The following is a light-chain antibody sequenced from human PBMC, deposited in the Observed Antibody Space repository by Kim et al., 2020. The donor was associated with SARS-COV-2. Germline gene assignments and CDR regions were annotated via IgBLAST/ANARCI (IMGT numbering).Light chain of an antibody. CDR1: QSLSSN. Sequence: EIVMTQSPATLSVSPGERAALSCRASQSLSSNLAWYQQKPGQAPRLLIYDAFTRATGIPARFSGSGSGTEFTLTISSLQSEDFALYYCEQNNNWPFTFGPGTKVNIK. V-gene: IGKV3-15*01. CDR2: DAF. J-gene: IGKJ3*01. CDR3: EQNNNWPFT.